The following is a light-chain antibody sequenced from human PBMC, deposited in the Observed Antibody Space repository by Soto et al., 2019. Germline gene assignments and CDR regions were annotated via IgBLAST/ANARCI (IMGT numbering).Light chain of an antibody. Sequence: QSVLTQPPSVSGAPGQRVTISCTGSSSNIGAGYDVHWYQQTPGQAPRTLIFNTNTRSSGVPDRFSGSILGDKAALTITGAQADDDSYYYCLLYLGGGIWVFGGGTKVTVL. V-gene: IGLV1-40*01. CDR3: LLYLGGGIWV. J-gene: IGLJ3*02. CDR2: NTN. CDR1: SSNIGAGYD.